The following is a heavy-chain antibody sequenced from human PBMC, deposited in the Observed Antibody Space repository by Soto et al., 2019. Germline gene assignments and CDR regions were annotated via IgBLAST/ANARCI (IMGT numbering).Heavy chain of an antibody. Sequence: ASVKVSCKASGYTFTSYGISWVQQAPGQGLEWMGWISAYNGNTNYAQKLQGRVTMTTDTSTRTAYLELRSLRSDDTAVYYCERVPPVIHLGELSLFNYYYYYMDVWGKGTTVTVSS. CDR1: GYTFTSYG. V-gene: IGHV1-18*01. D-gene: IGHD3-16*02. J-gene: IGHJ6*03. CDR3: ERVPPVIHLGELSLFNYYYYYMDV. CDR2: ISAYNGNT.